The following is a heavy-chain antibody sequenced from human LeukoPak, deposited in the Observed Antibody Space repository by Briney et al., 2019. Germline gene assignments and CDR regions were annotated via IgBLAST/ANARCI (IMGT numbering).Heavy chain of an antibody. V-gene: IGHV5-51*01. CDR1: GYSFTSYW. Sequence: GESLQISCKGSGYSFTSYWIGWVRQMPGKGLEWMGIIYPGDSDTRYSPSFQGQVTISADKSISTAYLQWSSLKASDTAMYYCARRGRSSSSLYYFDYWGQGTLVTVSS. D-gene: IGHD6-6*01. CDR3: ARRGRSSSSLYYFDY. CDR2: IYPGDSDT. J-gene: IGHJ4*02.